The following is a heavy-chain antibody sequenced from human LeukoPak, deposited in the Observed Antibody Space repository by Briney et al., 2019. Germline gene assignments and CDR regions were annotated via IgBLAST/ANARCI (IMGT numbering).Heavy chain of an antibody. CDR3: AREGNGDYSPYDY. J-gene: IGHJ4*02. V-gene: IGHV3-NL1*01. CDR1: GFTFSSYG. D-gene: IGHD4-17*01. Sequence: GGSLRLSCAASGFTFSSYGMHWVRQAPGKGLEWVSVIYSGGSTYYADSVQGRFTISRDNAKNSLYLQMNSLRAEDTAVYYCAREGNGDYSPYDYWGQGTLVTVSS. CDR2: IYSGGST.